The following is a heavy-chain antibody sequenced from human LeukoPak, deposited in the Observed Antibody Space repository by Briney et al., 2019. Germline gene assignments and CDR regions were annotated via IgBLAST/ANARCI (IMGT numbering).Heavy chain of an antibody. CDR3: ARGGGYQDIVVVPAVNWFDP. CDR1: GGSISSSSYY. V-gene: IGHV4-39*07. CDR2: IYYSGST. D-gene: IGHD2-2*01. J-gene: IGHJ5*02. Sequence: SETLSLTCTVSGGSISSSSYYWGWIRQPPGKGLEWIGSIYYSGSTYYNPSLKSRVTISVDTSKNQFSLKLSSVTAADTAVYYCARGGGYQDIVVVPAVNWFDPWGQGTLVTVSS.